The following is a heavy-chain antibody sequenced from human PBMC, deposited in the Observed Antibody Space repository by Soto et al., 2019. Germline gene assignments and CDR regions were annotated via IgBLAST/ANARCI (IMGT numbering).Heavy chain of an antibody. V-gene: IGHV4-39*07. D-gene: IGHD4-17*01. CDR3: ASSGLTTVVTSHAEYFQH. J-gene: IGHJ1*01. CDR1: GGSISSRSYY. Sequence: SETLSLTCAVSGGSISSRSYYWGWIRQPPGKGLEWIGEINHSGSTNYNPSLKSRVTISVDTPKNQFSLKLSSVTAADTAVYYCASSGLTTVVTSHAEYFQHWGQGPLVTVSS. CDR2: INHSGST.